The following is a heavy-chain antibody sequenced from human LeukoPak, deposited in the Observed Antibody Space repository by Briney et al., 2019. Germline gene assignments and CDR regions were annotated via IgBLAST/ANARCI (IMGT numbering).Heavy chain of an antibody. V-gene: IGHV3-7*03. CDR3: ARGYDSSGYDY. CDR1: GFIFSSYW. Sequence: GGSLRLSCAASGFIFSSYWMSWVRQAPGKGLEWVANINQDGSEKYYVDSVKGRFTISRDNAKNSLYLQMNSLRAEDTAVYYCARGYDSSGYDYWGQGTLVTVSS. J-gene: IGHJ4*02. CDR2: INQDGSEK. D-gene: IGHD3-22*01.